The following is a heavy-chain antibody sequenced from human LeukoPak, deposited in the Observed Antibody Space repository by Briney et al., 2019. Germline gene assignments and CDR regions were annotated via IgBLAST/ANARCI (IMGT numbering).Heavy chain of an antibody. Sequence: GASVKVSCKASGGTLSSYAIGWVRQAPGQGLEWMGGIIPIFGTANYAQKFQGRVTITTDESTSTAYMELSSLRSEDTAVYYCARGPPGAMVRGLDYYYYYMDVWGKGTTVTVSS. J-gene: IGHJ6*03. CDR1: GGTLSSYA. CDR2: IIPIFGTA. D-gene: IGHD3-10*01. V-gene: IGHV1-69*05. CDR3: ARGPPGAMVRGLDYYYYYMDV.